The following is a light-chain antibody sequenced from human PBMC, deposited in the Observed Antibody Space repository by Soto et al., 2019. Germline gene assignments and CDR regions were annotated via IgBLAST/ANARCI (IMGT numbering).Light chain of an antibody. J-gene: IGKJ5*01. V-gene: IGKV1-27*01. Sequence: IQQGKTLSRLAASVGNKNTSTCLLSQVVSNYLAWYQQKPGKVPKLLIYAASTLQSGVQARFSGSGSGTDFTLTISSLQPEDVATYYCQKYNSALSITFGQ. CDR2: AAS. CDR3: QKYNSALSIT. CDR1: QVVSNY.